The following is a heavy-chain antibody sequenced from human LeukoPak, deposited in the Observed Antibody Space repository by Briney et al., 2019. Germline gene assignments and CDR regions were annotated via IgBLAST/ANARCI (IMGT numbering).Heavy chain of an antibody. Sequence: ASVKVSCKASGYTFTSYGISWVRQAPGQGLEWMGWISAYNGNTNYAQKLQGRVTMTTDTSTSTAYMELRSLRSDDTAVYYCARLNRVYSSSWYDEVDYWGQGTLVTVSS. CDR2: ISAYNGNT. CDR1: GYTFTSYG. J-gene: IGHJ4*02. D-gene: IGHD6-13*01. CDR3: ARLNRVYSSSWYDEVDY. V-gene: IGHV1-18*01.